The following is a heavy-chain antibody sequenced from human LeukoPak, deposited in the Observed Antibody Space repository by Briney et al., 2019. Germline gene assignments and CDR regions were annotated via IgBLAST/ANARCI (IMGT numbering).Heavy chain of an antibody. CDR2: INHSGST. CDR1: GGSFSGYY. V-gene: IGHV4-34*01. D-gene: IGHD3-22*01. Sequence: SETLSLTCAVYGGSFSGYYWRWIRQPPGKGLELIGEINHSGSTNYHPSLKSRFTISVDTSTKQFSLKLSSVTAADTAVYYCARGDSSGYYIRGYYYGMDVWGQGTTVTVSS. J-gene: IGHJ6*02. CDR3: ARGDSSGYYIRGYYYGMDV.